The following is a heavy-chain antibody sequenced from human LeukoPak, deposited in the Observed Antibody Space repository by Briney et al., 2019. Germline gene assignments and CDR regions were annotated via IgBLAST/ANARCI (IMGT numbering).Heavy chain of an antibody. V-gene: IGHV3-21*01. Sequence: GGSLRLSCAASGFTFSSYSMNWVRQAPGKGLEWVSSISSSSSYIYYADSVKGRFTISRDNAKNSLYLQMNSLRAEDTAVYYCAREGEDTMVRGVYYFDYWGQGTLVTVSS. CDR1: GFTFSSYS. CDR3: AREGEDTMVRGVYYFDY. CDR2: ISSSSSYI. D-gene: IGHD3-10*01. J-gene: IGHJ4*02.